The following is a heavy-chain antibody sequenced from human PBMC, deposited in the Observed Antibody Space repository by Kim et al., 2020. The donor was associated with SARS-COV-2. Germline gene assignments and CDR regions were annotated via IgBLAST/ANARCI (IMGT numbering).Heavy chain of an antibody. CDR3: ASLGSYPMYYFDY. J-gene: IGHJ4*02. CDR1: GYSFTSYW. Sequence: GESLKISCKGSGYSFTSYWISWVRQMPGKGLEWMGRIDPSDSYTNYSPSFQGHVTISADKSISTAYLQWSSLKASDTAMYYCASLGSYPMYYFDYWGQGTLVTVSS. D-gene: IGHD1-26*01. V-gene: IGHV5-10-1*01. CDR2: IDPSDSYT.